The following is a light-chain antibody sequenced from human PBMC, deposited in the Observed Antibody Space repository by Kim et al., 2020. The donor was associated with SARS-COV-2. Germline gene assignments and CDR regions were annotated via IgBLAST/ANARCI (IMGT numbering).Light chain of an antibody. Sequence: EIVLTQSPGTLSLSPGERATLSRRASQSVSSSYLAWYQQKPGQAPRLLIYGASSRATGIPDRFSGSGSGTDFTLTISRLEPEDFAVYYCQLYGSSPYTFGQGPKLAI. V-gene: IGKV3-20*01. CDR2: GAS. J-gene: IGKJ2*01. CDR1: QSVSSSY. CDR3: QLYGSSPYT.